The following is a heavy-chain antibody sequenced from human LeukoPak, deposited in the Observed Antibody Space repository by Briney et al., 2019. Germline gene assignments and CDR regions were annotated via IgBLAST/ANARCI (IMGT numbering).Heavy chain of an antibody. J-gene: IGHJ4*02. Sequence: GGSLRLSCAASGFSFNDAWMSWVRQAPGRGLEWVGRIKRKTDGGTTDYAAPVKGRFSISRDDSKTSLYLQMNNLQTEDTAVYYCTTDRYNWNDDYWGQGTLVTVSS. CDR1: GFSFNDAW. D-gene: IGHD1-1*01. CDR2: IKRKTDGGTT. V-gene: IGHV3-15*01. CDR3: TTDRYNWNDDY.